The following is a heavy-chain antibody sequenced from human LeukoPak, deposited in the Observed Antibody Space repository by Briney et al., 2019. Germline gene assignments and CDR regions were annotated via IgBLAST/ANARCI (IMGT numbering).Heavy chain of an antibody. CDR3: ARDRAMDDY. V-gene: IGHV3-23*01. J-gene: IGHJ4*02. CDR2: ISGGGDYT. CDR1: GLTFSNCG. Sequence: GGSLRLSCAASGLTFSNCGMSWVRQAPGKGPEWVSSISGGGDYTYYADSVKGRFTVSRDNSKSTLYLQMDTLRAEDTAVYYCARDRAMDDYWGQGALVTVSS. D-gene: IGHD5-18*01.